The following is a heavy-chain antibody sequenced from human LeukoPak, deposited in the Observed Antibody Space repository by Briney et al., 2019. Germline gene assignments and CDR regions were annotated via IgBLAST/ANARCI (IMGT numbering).Heavy chain of an antibody. J-gene: IGHJ4*02. V-gene: IGHV3-23*01. CDR1: GFTFSSYA. Sequence: GGSLRLSCAASGFTFSSYAMSWVRQAPGKGLEWVSAISGSGLSTYYAESVRGRLTTSRDNSKNTLYLQMNSLRAEDTAVYYCAKRADTGTSSSGWYDYWGQGTQVTVSS. CDR3: AKRADTGTSSSGWYDY. D-gene: IGHD6-19*01. CDR2: ISGSGLST.